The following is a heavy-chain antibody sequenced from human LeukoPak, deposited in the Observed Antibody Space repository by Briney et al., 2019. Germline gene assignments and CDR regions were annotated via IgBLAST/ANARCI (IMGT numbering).Heavy chain of an antibody. CDR1: GFTFSSYS. V-gene: IGHV3-21*01. CDR2: ISSSSSYI. D-gene: IGHD2-15*01. Sequence: GGSLRLSCAASGFTFSSYSMNWVRQAPGNGLEWVSSISSSSSYIYYADSVKGRFTISRDNAKNSLYLRMNSLRAEDTAVYYCARVGSRSGGIHDAFDIWGQGTMVTVSS. CDR3: ARVGSRSGGIHDAFDI. J-gene: IGHJ3*02.